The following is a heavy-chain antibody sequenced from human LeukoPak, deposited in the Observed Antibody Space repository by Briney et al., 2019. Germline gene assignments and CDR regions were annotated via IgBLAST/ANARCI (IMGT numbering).Heavy chain of an antibody. CDR1: GFTFSSYW. J-gene: IGHJ4*02. V-gene: IGHV3-7*01. CDR3: ASHYSNPHIGPIYYFDY. CDR2: IKQDGSEK. D-gene: IGHD4-11*01. Sequence: PEGSLRLSCAASGFTFSSYWMSWVRQAPGKGLEWVANIKQDGSEKYYVDSVKGRFTISRDNAKNSLYLQMNSLRAEDTAVYYCASHYSNPHIGPIYYFDYWGQGTLVTVSS.